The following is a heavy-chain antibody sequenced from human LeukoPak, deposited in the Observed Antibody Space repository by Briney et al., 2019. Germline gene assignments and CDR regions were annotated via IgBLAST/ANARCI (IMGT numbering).Heavy chain of an antibody. CDR3: ARDSDYDSSGYYFPDY. V-gene: IGHV3-53*01. Sequence: GGSLRLSCAASGFTFSSYSMNWVRQAPGKGLEWVSVIYSGGSTYYADSVKGRFTISRDNSKNTLYLQMNSLRAEDTAVYYCARDSDYDSSGYYFPDYWGQGTLVTVSS. CDR1: GFTFSSYS. D-gene: IGHD3-22*01. J-gene: IGHJ4*02. CDR2: IYSGGST.